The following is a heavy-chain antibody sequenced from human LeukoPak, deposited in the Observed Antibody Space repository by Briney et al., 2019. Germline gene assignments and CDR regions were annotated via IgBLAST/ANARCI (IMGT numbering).Heavy chain of an antibody. V-gene: IGHV3-30-3*01. CDR2: ISYDGSNK. J-gene: IGHJ1*01. Sequence: GGSLRLSCAASGFTFSSYAMHWVRQAPGKGLEWVAVISYDGSNKYYADSVKGRFTISRDNSKNTLYLQMNSLRAEDTAVYYCASGSYYFEYFQHWGQGTLVTVSS. CDR1: GFTFSSYA. D-gene: IGHD1-26*01. CDR3: ASGSYYFEYFQH.